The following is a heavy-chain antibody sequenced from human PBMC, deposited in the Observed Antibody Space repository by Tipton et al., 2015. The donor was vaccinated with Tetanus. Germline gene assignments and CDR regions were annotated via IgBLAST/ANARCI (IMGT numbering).Heavy chain of an antibody. D-gene: IGHD7-27*01. CDR1: GYMFSSHW. V-gene: IGHV5-51*01. Sequence: QLVQSGAEVKQPGESLKISCKGSGYMFSSHWIGWVRQVPGKGLEWLGTIYPGDSYSTYSPSFEGQVTISVDRSIDTAYLQWSSLKASDTAMYYCARRLGPYTGDQIWHFDLWGRGTLVTVSS. CDR2: IYPGDSYS. CDR3: ARRLGPYTGDQIWHFDL. J-gene: IGHJ2*01.